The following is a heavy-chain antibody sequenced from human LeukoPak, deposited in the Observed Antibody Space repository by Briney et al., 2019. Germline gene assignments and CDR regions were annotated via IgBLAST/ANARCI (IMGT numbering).Heavy chain of an antibody. CDR2: IYPGGPDT. Sequence: ESLKISCKGSGYSFTCYWIGWVRQMPGKGLEWMGIIYPGGPDTRYSPSFQGQVTISADKSIGTAYLQWSSLKASDTAMYYCATGPMAAAGTTWGQGTLVTVSS. CDR1: GYSFTCYW. J-gene: IGHJ4*02. CDR3: ATGPMAAAGTT. V-gene: IGHV5-51*01. D-gene: IGHD6-13*01.